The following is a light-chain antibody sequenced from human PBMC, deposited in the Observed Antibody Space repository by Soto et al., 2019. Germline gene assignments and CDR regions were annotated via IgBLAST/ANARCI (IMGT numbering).Light chain of an antibody. CDR3: QQCYSIPYT. CDR1: QSVLYSSNNKNY. Sequence: DIVMTQSPDSLAVSLGERATINCKSSQSVLYSSNNKNYLAWYQQKPGQPPKLLIYWASTRESGVPDRFSGSGSGTAFTLTISSLQAEDVAVYYCQQCYSIPYTFDQGTKLEI. J-gene: IGKJ2*01. CDR2: WAS. V-gene: IGKV4-1*01.